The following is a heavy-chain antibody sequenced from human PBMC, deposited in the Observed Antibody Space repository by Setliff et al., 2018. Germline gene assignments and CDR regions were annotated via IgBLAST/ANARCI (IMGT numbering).Heavy chain of an antibody. CDR3: ARMSGFLYMDV. Sequence: GGSLRLSCAASGFTFNTYWMHWVRQAPGKGLEWVSYINSGGSLIYYADSVKGRFNISRDNAKNSLSLQMNSLRAEDTAVYYCARMSGFLYMDVWGKGTPVTVSS. CDR1: GFTFNTYW. D-gene: IGHD3-3*01. V-gene: IGHV3-48*04. J-gene: IGHJ6*03. CDR2: INSGGSLI.